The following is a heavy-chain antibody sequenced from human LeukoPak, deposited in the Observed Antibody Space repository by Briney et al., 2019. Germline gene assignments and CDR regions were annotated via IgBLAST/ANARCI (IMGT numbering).Heavy chain of an antibody. CDR1: GYTFTSYW. D-gene: IGHD5-18*01. Sequence: GESLKISCKASGYTFTSYWIGWVRQMPGKGLEWMGIIDPNDSETRYTPSFQGQVTISVDKSLTTAYLQWNSLKASDTAMYYCARQTAMGRSGDYWGQGTLVTASS. CDR2: IDPNDSET. J-gene: IGHJ4*02. V-gene: IGHV5-51*01. CDR3: ARQTAMGRSGDY.